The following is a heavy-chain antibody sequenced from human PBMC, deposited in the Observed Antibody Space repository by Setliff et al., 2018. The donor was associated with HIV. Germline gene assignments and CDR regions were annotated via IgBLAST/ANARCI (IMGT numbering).Heavy chain of an antibody. CDR3: ARHVLDYNFWSGYSTQNCFDY. CDR2: IFYSGST. CDR1: GGSITSYY. V-gene: IGHV4-59*08. Sequence: TLSLTCTVSGGSITSYYWSWIRQPPGKGLEWIGYIFYSGSTYYSPSLKSRLTISVDTSKNQFSLNLSSVTAADTAVYYCARHVLDYNFWSGYSTQNCFDYWGQGTLVTVSS. J-gene: IGHJ4*02. D-gene: IGHD3-3*01.